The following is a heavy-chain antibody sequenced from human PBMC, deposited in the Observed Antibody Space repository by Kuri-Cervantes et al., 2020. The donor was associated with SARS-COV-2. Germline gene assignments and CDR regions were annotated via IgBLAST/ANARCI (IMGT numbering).Heavy chain of an antibody. CDR2: INWNGGST. V-gene: IGHV3-20*04. D-gene: IGHD4-17*01. CDR3: AKEGGDGDYADYYFDY. J-gene: IGHJ4*02. Sequence: GESLKISCAASGFTFDDYGMSWVRQAPGKGLEWVSRINWNGGSTGYADSVKGRFTISRDNAKNSLYLQMNSLRAEDTALYYCAKEGGDGDYADYYFDYWGQGTLVTVSS. CDR1: GFTFDDYG.